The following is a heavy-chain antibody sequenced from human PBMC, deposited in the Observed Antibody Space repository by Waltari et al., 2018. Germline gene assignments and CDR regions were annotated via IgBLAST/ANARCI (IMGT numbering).Heavy chain of an antibody. Sequence: QVQLVQSGAEVKKPGSSVKVSCKASGGTFSSYAISWVRQAPGQGLEWMGRIIPIFGTANDAQKYQGRVTITADKATSTAYMELSSLRSEDTAVYYCARGRSDHSIPYYWGQGTLVTVSS. CDR1: GGTFSSYA. J-gene: IGHJ4*02. V-gene: IGHV1-69*08. CDR2: IIPIFGTA. D-gene: IGHD3-3*02. CDR3: ARGRSDHSIPYY.